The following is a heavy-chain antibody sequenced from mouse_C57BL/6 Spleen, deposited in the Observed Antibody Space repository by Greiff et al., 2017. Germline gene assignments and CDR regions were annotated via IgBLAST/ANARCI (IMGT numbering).Heavy chain of an antibody. CDR2: IHPNRGST. Sequence: VQLQQPGAELVKPGASVKLSCKASGYTFTSYWMHWVKQRPGQGLEWIGMIHPNRGSTNYNEKFKSKATLTVDKSSSTAYMQLSSLTSEDSAVYYCARRDYGSSYYFDYWGQGTTLTVSS. J-gene: IGHJ2*01. D-gene: IGHD1-1*01. CDR1: GYTFTSYW. CDR3: ARRDYGSSYYFDY. V-gene: IGHV1-64*01.